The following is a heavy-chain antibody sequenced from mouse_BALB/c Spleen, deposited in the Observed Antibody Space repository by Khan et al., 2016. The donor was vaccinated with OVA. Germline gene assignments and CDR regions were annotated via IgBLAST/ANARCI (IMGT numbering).Heavy chain of an antibody. CDR2: ISYSGST. CDR3: ARWFTY. Sequence: VQLKESGPGLVKPSQSLSLTCTVTGYSITSDYAWNWIRQFPGNKLEWMGYISYSGSTNYNPSLKSRISITRDTSKNQFFLQLNSVTTEDTATYYCARWFTYWGQGTLVTVSA. V-gene: IGHV3-2*02. CDR1: GYSITSDYA. J-gene: IGHJ3*01.